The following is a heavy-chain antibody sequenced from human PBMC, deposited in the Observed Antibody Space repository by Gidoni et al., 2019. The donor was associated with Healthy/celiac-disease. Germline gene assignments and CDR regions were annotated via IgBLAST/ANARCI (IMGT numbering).Heavy chain of an antibody. Sequence: QVQLVQSGAEVKKPGSSVKVSCKASERTFSSSAISWVRQAPGQGLEWMGGIIPIFGTANYAQKFQGRVTITADESTSTAYMELSSLRSEDTAVYYCARDGGASTVVTPFDYWGQGTLVTVSS. D-gene: IGHD4-17*01. CDR3: ARDGGASTVVTPFDY. CDR1: ERTFSSSA. CDR2: IIPIFGTA. J-gene: IGHJ4*02. V-gene: IGHV1-69*01.